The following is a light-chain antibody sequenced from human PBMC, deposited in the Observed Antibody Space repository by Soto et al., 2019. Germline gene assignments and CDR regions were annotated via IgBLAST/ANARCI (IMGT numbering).Light chain of an antibody. CDR3: CSYAGRYTYV. J-gene: IGLJ1*01. CDR1: SSDVGGYNY. Sequence: SVRTRPRSVSGSPGQSVASACTGASSDVGGYNYVSWYQQHPGKAPKLMIYDVSKRPSGVPDRFSGSKSGNTASLTISGLQTEDEADYYCCSYAGRYTYVFGTGTKVTVL. V-gene: IGLV2-11*02. CDR2: DVS.